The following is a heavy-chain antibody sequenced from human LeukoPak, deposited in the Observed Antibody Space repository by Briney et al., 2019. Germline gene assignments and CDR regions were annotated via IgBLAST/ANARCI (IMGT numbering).Heavy chain of an antibody. J-gene: IGHJ4*02. Sequence: PSETLSLTCAVYGGSFSGYYWSWIRQPPGKGLEWIGEINHSGSTNYNPSLKSRVTISVDTSKDQFSLKLSSVTAADTAVYYCARDGYISGWYLGVYWGQGTPVTVSS. D-gene: IGHD6-19*01. V-gene: IGHV4-34*01. CDR2: INHSGST. CDR1: GGSFSGYY. CDR3: ARDGYISGWYLGVY.